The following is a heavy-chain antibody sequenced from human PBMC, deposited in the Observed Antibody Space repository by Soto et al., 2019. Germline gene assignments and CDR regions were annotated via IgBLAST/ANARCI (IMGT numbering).Heavy chain of an antibody. CDR1: GFTFGDYV. CDR3: AREYQFDYYDFWSGYYTPGLFDY. V-gene: IGHV3-66*01. Sequence: GGSLRLSCAASGFTFGDYVMTWVRQATGKRLEKVTVIYSGGSTYYADSIKGRITNSRDNSKTTLYLQMYSLSAEDTAVYYCAREYQFDYYDFWSGYYTPGLFDYWGQGTLVTVSS. CDR2: IYSGGST. D-gene: IGHD3-3*01. J-gene: IGHJ4*02.